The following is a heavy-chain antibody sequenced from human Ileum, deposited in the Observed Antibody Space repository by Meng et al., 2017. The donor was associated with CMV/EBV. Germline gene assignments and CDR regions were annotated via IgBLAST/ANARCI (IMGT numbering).Heavy chain of an antibody. J-gene: IGHJ4*02. V-gene: IGHV4-34*01. Sequence: QADLRESGPGLVKPSETLSLTCAVYGGSFSGYYWSWIRQPPGKGLEWIGEINHSGSTNYNPSLKSRVTISVDTSKNQFSLKLSSVTAADTAVYYCARGVAGGPFDYWGQGTLVTVSS. D-gene: IGHD2-15*01. CDR2: INHSGST. CDR1: GGSFSGYY. CDR3: ARGVAGGPFDY.